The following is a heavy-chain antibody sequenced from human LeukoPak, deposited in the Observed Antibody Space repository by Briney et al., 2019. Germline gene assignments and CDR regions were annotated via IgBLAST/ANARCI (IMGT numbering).Heavy chain of an antibody. V-gene: IGHV1-8*01. CDR3: TRGPSYHSKWVGGMWFDP. CDR1: GYTFTSYD. D-gene: IGHD6-19*01. CDR2: MNPKSTHT. J-gene: IGHJ5*02. Sequence: ASVKVSCKASGYTFTSYDIHWVRQASGHGLEWVGWMNPKSTHTGHAQRFQGRVTMTRNTSISTAYMELSSLTSEDTAMYYCTRGPSYHSKWVGGMWFDPWGQGTLVSVSS.